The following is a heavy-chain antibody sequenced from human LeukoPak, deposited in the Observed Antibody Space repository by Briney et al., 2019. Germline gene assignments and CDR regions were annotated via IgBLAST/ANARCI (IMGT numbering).Heavy chain of an antibody. CDR3: ARDFPGYCSGGSCQLRNY. V-gene: IGHV3-7*04. J-gene: IGHJ4*02. CDR2: IKQDGSEK. D-gene: IGHD2-15*01. CDR1: GFTFSSYW. Sequence: GGSLRLSCTASGFTFSSYWMSWVRQAPGKGLEWVANIKQDGSEKYYVDSVKGRFTISRDNAKNSLYLQMNSLRAEDTAVYYCARDFPGYCSGGSCQLRNYWGQGTLVTVSS.